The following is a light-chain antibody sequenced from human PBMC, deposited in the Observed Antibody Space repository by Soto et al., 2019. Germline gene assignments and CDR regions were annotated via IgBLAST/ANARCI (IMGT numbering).Light chain of an antibody. CDR1: SSDVGGYNY. CDR3: TSYAGSNNFFYV. Sequence: QSVLTQPPSASGSPGQSVTISCTGTSSDVGGYNYVSWYQQHPGKAPKLMIYEVSKRPSGVPDRFSGSKSGNTASPTVSGLQAEDEADYYCTSYAGSNNFFYVFGTGTKLTVL. CDR2: EVS. J-gene: IGLJ1*01. V-gene: IGLV2-8*01.